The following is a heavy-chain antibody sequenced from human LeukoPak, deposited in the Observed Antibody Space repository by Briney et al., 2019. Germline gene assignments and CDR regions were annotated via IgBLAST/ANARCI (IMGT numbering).Heavy chain of an antibody. CDR2: IYYSGST. CDR1: GGSISSYY. CDR3: ARGSYDSSGYARFDP. D-gene: IGHD3-22*01. V-gene: IGHV4-59*01. J-gene: IGHJ5*02. Sequence: SETLSLTCTVSGGSISSYYWSWIRQPPGKGLYWIGYIYYSGSTNYNPSLKSRVTISVDTSKNQFSLKLSSVTAADTAVYYCARGSYDSSGYARFDPWGQGTLVTVSS.